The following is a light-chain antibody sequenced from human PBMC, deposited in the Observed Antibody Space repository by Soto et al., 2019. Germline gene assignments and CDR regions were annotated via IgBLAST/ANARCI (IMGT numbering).Light chain of an antibody. V-gene: IGKV3-15*01. CDR1: QGIGDT. CDR2: DTS. CDR3: XXXXNWPLT. Sequence: EVVLTQSPATLSVSPGEGVTLSCRASQGIGDTLAWYQHKPGQTPRLLIYDTSARATGVPARFSGSRSGPEFTLTINSXXSXXXXIXXXXXXXNWPLTFGGGTKVESK. J-gene: IGKJ4*01.